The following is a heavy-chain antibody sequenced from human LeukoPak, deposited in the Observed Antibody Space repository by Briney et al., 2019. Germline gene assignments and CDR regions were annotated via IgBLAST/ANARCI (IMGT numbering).Heavy chain of an antibody. Sequence: SVKVSCKASGGTFSSYAISWVRQAPGQGLEWMGGIIPIFGTANYAQKFQGRVTITADESTSTAYMELSSLRSEDTAVYYCATGYSSSSDLFDYWGQGTLVTVSS. J-gene: IGHJ4*02. D-gene: IGHD6-6*01. CDR2: IIPIFGTA. CDR1: GGTFSSYA. CDR3: ATGYSSSSDLFDY. V-gene: IGHV1-69*13.